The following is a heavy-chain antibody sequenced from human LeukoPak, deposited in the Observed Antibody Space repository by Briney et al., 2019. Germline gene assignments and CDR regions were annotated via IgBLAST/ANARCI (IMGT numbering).Heavy chain of an antibody. Sequence: GGSLRLSCAASGFTFSSYSMNWVRQAPGKGLEWVSSISSSSSYIYYADSVKGRFTISRDNAKNSLYLQMNSLRAEDTAVYYCARDPYCSGGSCYVDAFDIWGQGIMVTVSS. J-gene: IGHJ3*02. CDR2: ISSSSSYI. D-gene: IGHD2-15*01. CDR3: ARDPYCSGGSCYVDAFDI. CDR1: GFTFSSYS. V-gene: IGHV3-21*01.